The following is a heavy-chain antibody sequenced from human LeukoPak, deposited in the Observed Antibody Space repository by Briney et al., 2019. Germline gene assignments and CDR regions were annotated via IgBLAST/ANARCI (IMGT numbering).Heavy chain of an antibody. CDR3: ARRGIAAAGRDSWFDP. J-gene: IGHJ5*02. CDR1: GYTFTSYD. V-gene: IGHV1-8*01. Sequence: ASVKVSCKASGYTFTSYDINWVRQATGQGREWMGWMNPNRGNTGYAQKFEGRVTMTRNTSISTAYMELSSLRSEDTAVYYCARRGIAAAGRDSWFDPWGQGTLVTVSS. D-gene: IGHD6-13*01. CDR2: MNPNRGNT.